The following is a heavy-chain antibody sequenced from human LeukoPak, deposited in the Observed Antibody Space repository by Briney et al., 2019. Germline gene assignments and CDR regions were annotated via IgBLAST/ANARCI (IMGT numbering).Heavy chain of an antibody. CDR2: ISRTSDYT. Sequence: GGSLRLSCAASGFTFHNAWMTWVRQAPGKGLEWVSYISRTSDYTNYADSVKGRFTISRDNAKNSLYLQMNSLRVEDTAVYYCARDDSAMFPDCWGQGTLVTVSS. J-gene: IGHJ4*02. CDR3: ARDDSAMFPDC. CDR1: GFTFHNAW. D-gene: IGHD5-18*01. V-gene: IGHV3-11*05.